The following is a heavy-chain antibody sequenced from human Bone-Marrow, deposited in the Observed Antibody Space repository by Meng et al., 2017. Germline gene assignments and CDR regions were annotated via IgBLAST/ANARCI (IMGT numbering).Heavy chain of an antibody. J-gene: IGHJ4*02. CDR1: GYTFTSYD. D-gene: IGHD4-17*01. CDR2: MNPNSGNT. V-gene: IGHV1-8*01. CDR3: ARGVDYGVNFDY. Sequence: QVRLVQCGGEVKKPGAAVKVSCKAAGYTFTSYDINWVRQATGQGLEWMGWMNPNSGNTGYAQKFQGRVTMTRNTSISTAYMELSSLRSEDTAVYYCARGVDYGVNFDYWGQGTLVTVSS.